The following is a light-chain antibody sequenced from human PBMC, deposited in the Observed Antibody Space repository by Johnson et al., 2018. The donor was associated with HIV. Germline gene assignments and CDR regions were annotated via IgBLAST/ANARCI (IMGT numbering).Light chain of an antibody. Sequence: QSVLTQPPSVSAAPGQKVTISCSGSSSNIGNNYVSWYQQLPGTAPTLLIYEHNKRPSGIPDRFSGSESGTSATLGITGLQTGDEADYYCGTWDSSLSAYVFGTGTKVTVL. CDR3: GTWDSSLSAYV. CDR1: SSNIGNNY. CDR2: EHN. J-gene: IGLJ1*01. V-gene: IGLV1-51*02.